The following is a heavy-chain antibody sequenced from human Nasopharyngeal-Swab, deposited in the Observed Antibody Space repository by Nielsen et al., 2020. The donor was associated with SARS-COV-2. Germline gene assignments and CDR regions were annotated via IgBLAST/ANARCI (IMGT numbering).Heavy chain of an antibody. CDR3: ASETYSSGFG. Sequence: ASAKVPCKASGGSFSSYAISWVRQAPGQGLEWMGWMNPNSGNTGYAQKFQGRVTMTRDTSISTAYMELSSLRSEDTAVYYCASETYSSGFGWGQGTLVTVSS. CDR2: MNPNSGNT. J-gene: IGHJ4*02. D-gene: IGHD6-19*01. CDR1: GGSFSSYA. V-gene: IGHV1-8*02.